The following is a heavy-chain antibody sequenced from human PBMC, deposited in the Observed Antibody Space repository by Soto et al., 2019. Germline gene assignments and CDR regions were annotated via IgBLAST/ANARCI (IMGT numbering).Heavy chain of an antibody. V-gene: IGHV3-30*04. CDR2: ISYDGSNK. J-gene: IGHJ3*02. D-gene: IGHD1-1*01. CDR3: ARGVKYNWNDDAFDI. CDR1: GFTFSSYA. Sequence: GESLKISCAASGFTFSSYAMHWVRQAPGKGLEWVAVISYDGSNKYYADSVKGRFTISRDNSKNTLYLQMNSLRAEDTAVYYCARGVKYNWNDDAFDIWGQGTMVTVSS.